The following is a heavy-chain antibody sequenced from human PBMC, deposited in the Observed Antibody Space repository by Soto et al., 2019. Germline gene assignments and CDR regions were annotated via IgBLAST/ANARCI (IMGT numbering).Heavy chain of an antibody. CDR2: ISASSATI. V-gene: IGHV3-48*01. CDR3: VRVISTYESFDC. D-gene: IGHD2-2*01. Sequence: EVQLVESGGGLVQPGGSLRLSCAASGFTFSTYAMTWVRQAPGKGPEWISYISASSATIYYADSVKGRFTISRDSAKNSLYLQMNSLSAKDTAVYYCVRVISTYESFDCWGQGTRVTVSS. J-gene: IGHJ4*02. CDR1: GFTFSTYA.